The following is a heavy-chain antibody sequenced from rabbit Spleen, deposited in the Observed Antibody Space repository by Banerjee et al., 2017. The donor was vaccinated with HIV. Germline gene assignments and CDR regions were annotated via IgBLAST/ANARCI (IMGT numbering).Heavy chain of an antibody. J-gene: IGHJ4*01. CDR2: IDPVFGTT. CDR1: GFGFNNYYM. V-gene: IGHV1S45*01. D-gene: IGHD6-1*01. Sequence: QEQLVESGGGLVQPGGSLKLSCKASGFGFNNYYMNWVRQAPGKGLEWIGYIDPVFGTTYYASWAKGRFTISKTSSTTVTLQMTSLTAADTATYFCAREKSGSYGYDLWGQGTLVTVS. CDR3: AREKSGSYGYDL.